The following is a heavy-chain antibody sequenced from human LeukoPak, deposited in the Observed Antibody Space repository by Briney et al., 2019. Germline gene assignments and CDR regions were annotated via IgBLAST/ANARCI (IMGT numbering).Heavy chain of an antibody. CDR3: ARGYNDFWSGYYSDY. J-gene: IGHJ4*02. D-gene: IGHD3-3*01. CDR1: GGSISSGSYY. CDR2: IYTSGST. Sequence: SQTLSLTCTVSGGSISSGSYYWSWIRQPAGKGLEWIGRIYTSGSTNYNPSLKSRVIISVDTSKNQFSLKLSSVTAADTAVYYCARGYNDFWSGYYSDYWGQGTLVTVSS. V-gene: IGHV4-61*02.